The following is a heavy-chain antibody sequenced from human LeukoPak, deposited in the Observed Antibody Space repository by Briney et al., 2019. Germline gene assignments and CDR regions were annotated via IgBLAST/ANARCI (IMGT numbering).Heavy chain of an antibody. Sequence: SETLSLTCTVSTYSISSGYYWSWIRQPPGKGLEWIGYIYYSGSTNYNPSLKSRVTISVDTSKNQFSLKLSSVTAADTAVYYCARDPTGGNFFEYWGQGNLVTVSS. D-gene: IGHD4-23*01. V-gene: IGHV4-61*01. CDR2: IYYSGST. CDR1: TYSISSGYY. CDR3: ARDPTGGNFFEY. J-gene: IGHJ4*02.